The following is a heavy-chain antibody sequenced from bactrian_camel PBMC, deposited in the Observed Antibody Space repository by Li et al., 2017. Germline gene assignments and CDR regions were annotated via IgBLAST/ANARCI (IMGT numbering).Heavy chain of an antibody. CDR1: GGTYSSYRSYC. V-gene: IGHV3S57*01. Sequence: HVQLVESGGGSVKAGESLKLSCVAFGGTYSSYRSYCMAWFRQAPGKEREGVAAIGMDGRTSAADSVKGRFTISQDTVRYTVYLQMNNLQPEDTATYYCAEGRGSRGEHCYSLNYWGQGTQVT. J-gene: IGHJ4*01. CDR3: AEGRGSRGEHCYSLNY. D-gene: IGHD6*01. CDR2: IGMDGRT.